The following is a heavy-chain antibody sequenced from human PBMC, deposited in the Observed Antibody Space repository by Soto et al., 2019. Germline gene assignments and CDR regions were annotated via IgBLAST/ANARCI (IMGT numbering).Heavy chain of an antibody. D-gene: IGHD6-13*01. CDR2: IHDCGST. V-gene: IGHV4-34*01. CDR3: ARGVRRPRSWYSDY. J-gene: IGHJ4*02. Sequence: EARSLSRPVYGDSFRVYYWSWICPPPGKWREWIGEIHDCGSTNYNPSIKSRLILSVDTSRNQFSLKLSSVTAAQTAVFYCARGVRRPRSWYSDYWGQGTPGNVSS. CDR1: GDSFRVYY.